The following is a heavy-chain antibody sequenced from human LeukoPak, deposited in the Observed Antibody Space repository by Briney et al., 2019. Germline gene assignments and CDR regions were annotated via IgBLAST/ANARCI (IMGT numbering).Heavy chain of an antibody. Sequence: GGSLRLSCTGSGFTFSTYTMNWVRQAPGKGLEWVSYISSSGSTIYYADSVKGRFTISRDNAKNSLYLQMNSLRAEDTAVYYCAELGITMIGGVWGKGTTVTISS. V-gene: IGHV3-48*03. CDR1: GFTFSTYT. J-gene: IGHJ6*04. D-gene: IGHD3-10*02. CDR3: AELGITMIGGV. CDR2: ISSSGSTI.